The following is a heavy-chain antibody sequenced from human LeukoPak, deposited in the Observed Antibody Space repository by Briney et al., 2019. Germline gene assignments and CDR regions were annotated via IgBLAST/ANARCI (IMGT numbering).Heavy chain of an antibody. V-gene: IGHV4-59*01. D-gene: IGHD6-19*01. Sequence: SETLSLTCTVSGGSISSYYWSWIRQPPGKGLEWIGYIYYSGSTNYNPSLKGRVTISVDTSKNQFSLKLSSVTAADTAVYYCARGTGYSSGSAYYFDYWGQGTLVTVSS. CDR1: GGSISSYY. CDR3: ARGTGYSSGSAYYFDY. J-gene: IGHJ4*02. CDR2: IYYSGST.